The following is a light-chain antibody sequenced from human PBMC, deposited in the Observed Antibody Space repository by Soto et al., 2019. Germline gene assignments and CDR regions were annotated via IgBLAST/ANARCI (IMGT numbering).Light chain of an antibody. Sequence: DIHMTQSPSTLSASVGDRVTITCRASQSISIWLAWDQQKPGKAPNLLIYKTSSLETGVPSRFSGSGSGTEFILTISSLQPDDFANYYCQHWHDYSWTFGQGIKVEVK. V-gene: IGKV1-5*03. CDR1: QSISIW. CDR3: QHWHDYSWT. CDR2: KTS. J-gene: IGKJ1*01.